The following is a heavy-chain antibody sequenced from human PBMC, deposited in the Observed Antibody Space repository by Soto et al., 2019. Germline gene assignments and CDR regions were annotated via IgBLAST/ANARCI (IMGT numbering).Heavy chain of an antibody. D-gene: IGHD4-17*01. J-gene: IGHJ4*02. CDR1: GGPFSSCA. CDR3: ARHYGDSEGFDY. Sequence: QVQLVQSGAEVKKPGSSVKVSCKASGGPFSSCAISWVRQAPGQGLEWMGGIIPIFGTANYAQKFQGRVTITADESTSTAYMELSSLRSEDTAVDYCARHYGDSEGFDYWGQGTLVTVSS. CDR2: IIPIFGTA. V-gene: IGHV1-69*01.